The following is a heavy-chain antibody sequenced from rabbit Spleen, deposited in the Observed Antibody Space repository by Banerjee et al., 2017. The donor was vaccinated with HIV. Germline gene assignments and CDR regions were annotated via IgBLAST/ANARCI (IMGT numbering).Heavy chain of an antibody. Sequence: QEQLVESGGGLVQPGGSLKLSCTASGFSFSNKAVMCWVRQAPGKGLEWIACINAITGKAVYASWAKGRFTISKTSSTTVTLQMTSLTAADTATYFCARLGHGDYPYAYGLKLWGPGTLVTVS. J-gene: IGHJ4*01. CDR2: INAITGKA. V-gene: IGHV1S45*01. CDR1: GFSFSNKAV. D-gene: IGHD2-1*01. CDR3: ARLGHGDYPYAYGLKL.